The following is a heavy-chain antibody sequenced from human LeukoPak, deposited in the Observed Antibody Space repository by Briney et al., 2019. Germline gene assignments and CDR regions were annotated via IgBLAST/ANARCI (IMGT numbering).Heavy chain of an antibody. CDR1: GYRVTDYY. CDR3: AREQWFRFDN. D-gene: IGHD3-22*01. Sequence: EGSLRLSCAASGYRVTDYYTTWNRQSPGKSLEWVAVVGNSDNHIDHADSVRGRFTISRDDARNSVYLQMTSLRVEDTAIYYCAREQWFRFDNWGQGVQVTVSS. CDR2: VGNSDNHI. J-gene: IGHJ4*02. V-gene: IGHV3-11*01.